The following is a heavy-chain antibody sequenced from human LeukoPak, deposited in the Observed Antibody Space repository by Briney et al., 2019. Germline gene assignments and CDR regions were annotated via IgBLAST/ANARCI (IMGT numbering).Heavy chain of an antibody. CDR3: ARTGYYYYGMDV. CDR1: GGSISSGGYY. V-gene: IGHV4-61*08. Sequence: PSETLSLTCTVSGGSISSGGYYWSWIRQPPGKGLEWIGYIYYSGSTNYNPSLKSRVTISVDTSKNQFSLKLSSVTAADTAVYYCARTGYYYYGMDVWGQGTTVTVSS. CDR2: IYYSGST. J-gene: IGHJ6*02.